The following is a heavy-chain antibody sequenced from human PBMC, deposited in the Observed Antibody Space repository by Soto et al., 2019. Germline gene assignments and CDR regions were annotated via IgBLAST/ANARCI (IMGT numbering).Heavy chain of an antibody. CDR3: AKDLRGYCGGDCYYGMDV. CDR1: GFTFSSYG. Sequence: GGFLRLSCAASGFTFSSYGMHWVRQAPGKGLEWVAVISYDGSNKYYADSVKGRFTISRDNSKNTLYLQMNSLRAEDTAVYYCAKDLRGYCGGDCYYGMDVWGQGTTVTVSS. J-gene: IGHJ6*02. D-gene: IGHD2-21*02. V-gene: IGHV3-30*18. CDR2: ISYDGSNK.